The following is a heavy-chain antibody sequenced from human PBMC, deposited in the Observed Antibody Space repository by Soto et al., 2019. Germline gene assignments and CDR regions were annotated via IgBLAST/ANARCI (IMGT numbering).Heavy chain of an antibody. J-gene: IGHJ4*02. Sequence: EVQVSEYGGGLVQPGGSIRLSCATSGFTFSNYPMNWVRQAPGKGLEWVSGISAGGDRTYYADSVKGRFTIFRDNSKNSVSLRMNSLRVEDTAVYYCARRVWGQGTLVTVSS. V-gene: IGHV3-23*01. CDR3: ARRV. CDR1: GFTFSNYP. CDR2: ISAGGDRT.